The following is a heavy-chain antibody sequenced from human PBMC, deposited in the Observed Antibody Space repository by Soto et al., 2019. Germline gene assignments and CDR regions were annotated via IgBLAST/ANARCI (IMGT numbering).Heavy chain of an antibody. V-gene: IGHV4-59*01. CDR3: ARVGSGDAFDI. CDR2: IDYSGST. D-gene: IGHD6-19*01. CDR1: GGSISSYY. Sequence: QVQLQESGPGLVKPSETLSLTCTVSGGSISSYYWSWIRQPPGKGLEWIGYIDYSGSTNYNPSLKRRVTLSVDTSKNQFSLKLSSVTAADTAVYYCARVGSGDAFDIWGQGTMVTVSS. J-gene: IGHJ3*02.